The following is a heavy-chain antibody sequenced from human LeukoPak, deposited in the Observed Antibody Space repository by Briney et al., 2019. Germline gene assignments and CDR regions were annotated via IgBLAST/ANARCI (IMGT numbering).Heavy chain of an antibody. Sequence: GGSLRLSCAASGVRFTGFWMSWVRQAPGKGPEWVANINQESTETYYVDSVRGRFTISRDNAKNSLSLQMNSLRAEDTAVYYCAREAYSSSKYFDYWGQGTLVTVSS. J-gene: IGHJ4*02. CDR3: AREAYSSSKYFDY. V-gene: IGHV3-7*01. CDR1: GVRFTGFW. CDR2: INQESTET. D-gene: IGHD6-6*01.